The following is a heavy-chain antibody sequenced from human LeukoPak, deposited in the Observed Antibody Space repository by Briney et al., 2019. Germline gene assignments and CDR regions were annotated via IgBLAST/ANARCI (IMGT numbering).Heavy chain of an antibody. J-gene: IGHJ4*02. D-gene: IGHD3-22*01. V-gene: IGHV3-48*01. CDR2: ISSSSSTI. Sequence: GGSLRLSCAASGFTFSSYSMNWVRQAPGKGLEWVSYISSSSSTIYYADSVKGRFTISRDNAKNSLYLQMNSLRAEDTAVYYCARDMKWLLGVFDYWGQGTLVTVSS. CDR3: ARDMKWLLGVFDY. CDR1: GFTFSSYS.